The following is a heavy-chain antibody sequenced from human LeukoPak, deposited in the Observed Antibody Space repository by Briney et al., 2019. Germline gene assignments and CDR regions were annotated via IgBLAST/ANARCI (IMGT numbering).Heavy chain of an antibody. Sequence: SETLSLTCTVSGGSISSSSYYWGWIRQPPGKGLEWIGSVYYYNPSLRSRVTISVDSSKDQFSLKLNSVTAADTAVYYCASDSCSTSSCRKKLDYWGQGTLVTVSS. J-gene: IGHJ4*02. V-gene: IGHV4-39*07. D-gene: IGHD2-2*01. CDR1: GGSISSSSYY. CDR3: ASDSCSTSSCRKKLDY. CDR2: VY.